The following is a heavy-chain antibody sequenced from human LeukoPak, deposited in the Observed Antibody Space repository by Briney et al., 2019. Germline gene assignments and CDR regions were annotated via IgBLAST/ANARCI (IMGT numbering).Heavy chain of an antibody. CDR1: GFTFAGYA. J-gene: IGHJ4*02. D-gene: IGHD6-13*01. V-gene: IGHV3-9*01. CDR2: ISWNSGSI. Sequence: GGSLKLSCKASGFTFAGYAMYWVRQAPGQSLEWVSGISWNSGSIGYADSVKGRFTISRDNAKNSLYLQMNSLRAEDTALYYCAKDTQERVRRIAAAGTVDYWGQGTLVTVSS. CDR3: AKDTQERVRRIAAAGTVDY.